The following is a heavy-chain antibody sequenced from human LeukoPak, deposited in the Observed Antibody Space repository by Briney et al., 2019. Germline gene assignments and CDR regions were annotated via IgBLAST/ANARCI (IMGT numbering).Heavy chain of an antibody. V-gene: IGHV3-30*18. Sequence: PGGSLRLSCAASGFTFSSYGMHWVRQAPGKGLEWVAVISYDGSNKYYADSVKGRFTISRDNSKNTLYLQMNSLRAEDTAVYYCAKVIGPWSATTGLDYWGQGTLVTVSP. D-gene: IGHD4-17*01. CDR3: AKVIGPWSATTGLDY. J-gene: IGHJ4*02. CDR1: GFTFSSYG. CDR2: ISYDGSNK.